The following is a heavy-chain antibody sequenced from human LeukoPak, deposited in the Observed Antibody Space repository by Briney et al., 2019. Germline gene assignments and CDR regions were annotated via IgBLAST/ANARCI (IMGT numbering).Heavy chain of an antibody. J-gene: IGHJ6*02. D-gene: IGHD3-10*01. V-gene: IGHV4-59*01. CDR1: GGSISSYY. Sequence: SETLSLTCTVSGGSISSYYWSWIRQPPGKGLEWIGYIYYSGSTNYNPSLKSRVTISVDTSKNQFSLKLSSVTAADTAVYYCARVGNYYYYYGMDVWGQGTTVTVSS. CDR2: IYYSGST. CDR3: ARVGNYYYYYGMDV.